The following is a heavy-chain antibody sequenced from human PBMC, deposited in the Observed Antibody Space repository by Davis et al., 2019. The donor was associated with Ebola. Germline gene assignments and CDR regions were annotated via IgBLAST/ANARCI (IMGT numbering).Heavy chain of an antibody. D-gene: IGHD6-13*01. J-gene: IGHJ3*02. CDR3: ARDQGKAAAEGAFDI. CDR2: ISSSSSYI. CDR1: GFTFSSYS. V-gene: IGHV3-21*01. Sequence: GESLKISCAASGFTFSSYSMNWVRQAPGKGLEWVSSISSSSSYIYYADSVKGRFTISRDNAKNSLYLQMNSLRAEDTAVYYCARDQGKAAAEGAFDIWGQGTMVTVSS.